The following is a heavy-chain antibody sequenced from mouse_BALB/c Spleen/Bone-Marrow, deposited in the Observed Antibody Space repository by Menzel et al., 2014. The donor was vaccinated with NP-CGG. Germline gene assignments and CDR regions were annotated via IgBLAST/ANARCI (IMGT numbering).Heavy chain of an antibody. CDR3: ARERRYYGSIYACYASDY. V-gene: IGHV5-17*02. Sequence: EVKLMESGGGLVQPGGSRKLSCAASGFTFSSFGMHWVRQAPEKGLEWVAYISSGSSTIYYADTVKGRFTISRDNPKNTVFPHMTSPRSEDSAMYYSARERRYYGSIYACYASDYWGQGTSVTVSS. CDR1: GFTFSSFG. D-gene: IGHD1-1*01. CDR2: ISSGSSTI. J-gene: IGHJ4*01.